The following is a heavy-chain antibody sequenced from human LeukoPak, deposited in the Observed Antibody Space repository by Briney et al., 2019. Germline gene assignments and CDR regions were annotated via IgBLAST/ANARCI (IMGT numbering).Heavy chain of an antibody. Sequence: SGGSLRLSCAASGFTFDDYGMSWVRQAPGKGLGWVSGINWNGGSTGYADSVKGRFTISRDNAKNSLYLQMNSLRAEDTALYYCARSLWFGETVGVYWGQGTLVTVSS. CDR1: GFTFDDYG. CDR2: INWNGGST. CDR3: ARSLWFGETVGVY. J-gene: IGHJ4*02. D-gene: IGHD3-10*01. V-gene: IGHV3-20*04.